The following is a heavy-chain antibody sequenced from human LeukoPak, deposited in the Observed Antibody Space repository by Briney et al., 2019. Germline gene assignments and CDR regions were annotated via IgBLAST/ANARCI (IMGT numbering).Heavy chain of an antibody. Sequence: GGSLRLSCAASGFTFSNYEMNWARQAPGKGLEWVSYISSVGSTIYYADSVKGRFTISRDNAKNSLYLQMNSLRAEDTAVYYCARDSFSSGWFLFDYWGQGALVTVSS. CDR1: GFTFSNYE. CDR2: ISSVGSTI. J-gene: IGHJ4*02. V-gene: IGHV3-48*03. CDR3: ARDSFSSGWFLFDY. D-gene: IGHD6-19*01.